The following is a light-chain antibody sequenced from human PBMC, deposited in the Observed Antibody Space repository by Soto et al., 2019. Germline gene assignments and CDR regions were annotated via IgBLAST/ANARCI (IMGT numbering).Light chain of an antibody. CDR1: QGISTW. CDR2: KAS. Sequence: DIELIQAPATLTANEGDRVTITCRASQGISTWLAWYQQKPGKAPKLLIYKASSLEGGVPSRFSGSGSGTEFNITVSSLQPDDFATYYCQQYNTYPLTFGGGTKVDIK. V-gene: IGKV1-5*03. CDR3: QQYNTYPLT. J-gene: IGKJ4*01.